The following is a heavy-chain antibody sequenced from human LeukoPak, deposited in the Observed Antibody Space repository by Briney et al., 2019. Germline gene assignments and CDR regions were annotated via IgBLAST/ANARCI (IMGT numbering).Heavy chain of an antibody. D-gene: IGHD3-22*01. J-gene: IGHJ4*02. CDR2: ISSSSSYI. CDR1: GFTFSSYS. V-gene: IGHV3-21*01. Sequence: GGSLRLSCAASGFTFSSYSMNWVRQAPGKGLEWVSSISSSSSYIYYADSVKGRFTISRDNAKNSLYLQMNSLRAEDTAVYYCARGMYYYDSSSFFDYWGQGTLVTVSS. CDR3: ARGMYYYDSSSFFDY.